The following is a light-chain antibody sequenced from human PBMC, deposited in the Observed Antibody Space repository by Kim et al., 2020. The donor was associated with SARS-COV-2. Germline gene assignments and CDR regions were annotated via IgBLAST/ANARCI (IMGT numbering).Light chain of an antibody. J-gene: IGKJ2*01. Sequence: SAAVRDRVTISCQASQHIADYINWYQQKPGAAPTLLIYDASHLESGVPSRFSGGGFGTVFTLTINGLQPEDIATYFCQHFHSLPPTFGQGTKLEI. CDR3: QHFHSLPPT. CDR2: DAS. CDR1: QHIADY. V-gene: IGKV1-33*01.